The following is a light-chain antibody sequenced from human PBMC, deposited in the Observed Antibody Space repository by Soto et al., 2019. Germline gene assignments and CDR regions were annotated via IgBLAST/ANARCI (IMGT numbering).Light chain of an antibody. CDR1: QTINNW. V-gene: IGKV1-5*03. CDR3: EQYHIEST. Sequence: DIQMTQSPSTLSASVGDRVTITCRASQTINNWLAWYQLKPGKAPKLLIHTVAILHRGVPSRFRGSGSGTDFTLTIRGLHPEDYTTYFGEQYHIESTFGKRTKLDIK. CDR2: TVA. J-gene: IGKJ2*01.